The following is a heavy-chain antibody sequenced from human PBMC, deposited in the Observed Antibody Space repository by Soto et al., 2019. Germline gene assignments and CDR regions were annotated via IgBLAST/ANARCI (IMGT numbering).Heavy chain of an antibody. V-gene: IGHV3-23*01. D-gene: IGHD1-1*01. CDR1: GFTISNYG. CDR2: ISGRDGYT. J-gene: IGHJ4*02. Sequence: RLSCEASGFTISNYGMTWVRQAPGKGLEWVSAISGRDGYTYYADSVKGRFTISRDKSKKTLYLQMNSLTAEDTAIYYCAEVERMTPYTHLRWGQGTLVTVSS. CDR3: AEVERMTPYTHLR.